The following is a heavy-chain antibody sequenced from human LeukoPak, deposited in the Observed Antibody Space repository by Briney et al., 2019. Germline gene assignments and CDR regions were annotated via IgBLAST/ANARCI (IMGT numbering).Heavy chain of an antibody. CDR2: IYYSGST. D-gene: IGHD5-18*01. J-gene: IGHJ5*02. Sequence: SETLSLTCTVSGGSISSSSYYWGWIRQPPGKGLEWIGSIYYSGSTYYNPSLKSRVTISVDTSKNQFSLKPSSVTAADTAVYYCARQDTAMDTWGQGTLVTVSS. CDR1: GGSISSSSYY. CDR3: ARQDTAMDT. V-gene: IGHV4-39*01.